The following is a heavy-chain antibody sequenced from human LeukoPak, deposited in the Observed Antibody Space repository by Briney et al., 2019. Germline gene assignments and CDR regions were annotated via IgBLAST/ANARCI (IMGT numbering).Heavy chain of an antibody. CDR1: GGTFTSYP. V-gene: IGHV1-69*13. Sequence: GASGKVSCKVSGGTFTSYPISWVRQAPGQGLEWMGEITPIFGEAQNAEKFQGRVTITADEPTSTVYMELTSLRLDDTAMYYCARNSRVASTSGLNYWGQGTLVTVSS. J-gene: IGHJ4*02. CDR2: ITPIFGEA. D-gene: IGHD5-12*01. CDR3: ARNSRVASTSGLNY.